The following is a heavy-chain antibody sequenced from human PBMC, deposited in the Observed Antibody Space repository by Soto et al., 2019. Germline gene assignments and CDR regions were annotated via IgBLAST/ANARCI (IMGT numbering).Heavy chain of an antibody. CDR1: GGTFSSYA. CDR2: IIPIFGTA. J-gene: IGHJ6*02. Sequence: SSVKVSCKASGGTFSSYAISWVRQAPGQGLEWMGGIIPIFGTANYAQKFQGRVTITADESTSTAYMELSSLRSEDTAVYYCARRENRYCSSTSCSNYYDSSGYYKLYYYYGMDVWGQGTTVTVSS. CDR3: ARRENRYCSSTSCSNYYDSSGYYKLYYYYGMDV. D-gene: IGHD3-22*01. V-gene: IGHV1-69*13.